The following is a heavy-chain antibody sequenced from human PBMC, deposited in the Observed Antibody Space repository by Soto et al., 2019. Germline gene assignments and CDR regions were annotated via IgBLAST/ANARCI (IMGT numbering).Heavy chain of an antibody. Sequence: GGSLRLSCAASGFTFSSYAMSWVRQAPGKGLEWVSAISGSGGSTYYADSVKGRFTISRDNSKNTLYLQMNSLRAEDTAVYYCANTGDILTGYYPFDYWGQGTLVTVSS. CDR2: ISGSGGST. CDR1: GFTFSSYA. V-gene: IGHV3-23*01. CDR3: ANTGDILTGYYPFDY. D-gene: IGHD3-9*01. J-gene: IGHJ4*02.